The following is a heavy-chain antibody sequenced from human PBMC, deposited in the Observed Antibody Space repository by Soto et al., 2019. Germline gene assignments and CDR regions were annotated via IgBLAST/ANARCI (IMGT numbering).Heavy chain of an antibody. CDR1: GGSFSGYY. Sequence: LETLSLTCAVYGGSFSGYYWSWIRQPPGKGLEWIGEINHSGSTNYNPSLKSRVTISVDTSKNQFSLKLSSVTAADTAVYYCARGPIRPLYYYDSSGYYPPYYFDYWGQGTLVTGSS. D-gene: IGHD3-22*01. J-gene: IGHJ4*02. CDR2: INHSGST. CDR3: ARGPIRPLYYYDSSGYYPPYYFDY. V-gene: IGHV4-34*01.